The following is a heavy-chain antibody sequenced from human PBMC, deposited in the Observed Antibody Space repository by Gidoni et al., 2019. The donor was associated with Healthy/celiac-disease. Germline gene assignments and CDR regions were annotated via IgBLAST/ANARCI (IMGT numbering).Heavy chain of an antibody. D-gene: IGHD3-22*01. Sequence: EVQLLESGGGLVQPVGSLRLSCAASGFAFSRYAMSWVRQAPGKGLEWGSAISGSGCSTYYADSVKDRFTISRDNSKNTLYLQRNSLRAEDTAVYYCAKAGAIVVVIGAFDYWGQGTLVTVSS. CDR2: ISGSGCST. CDR3: AKAGAIVVVIGAFDY. CDR1: GFAFSRYA. V-gene: IGHV3-23*01. J-gene: IGHJ4*02.